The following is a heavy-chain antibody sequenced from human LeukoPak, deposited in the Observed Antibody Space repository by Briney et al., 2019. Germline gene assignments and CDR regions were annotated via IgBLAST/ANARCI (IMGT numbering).Heavy chain of an antibody. D-gene: IGHD2-2*01. J-gene: IGHJ6*02. CDR2: IYNSSSYI. CDR3: ARDYCSSTSCYDGYYYYGMDV. CDR1: GFTLSSYS. V-gene: IGHV3-21*01. Sequence: AGGALRLSCAASGFTLSSYSMNWVRQARGEGVEWGSSIYNSSSYIYYADSVKGRFTISRDNAKNSLYLQMNSLRAEDTAVYYCARDYCSSTSCYDGYYYYGMDVWGQGTTVTVSS.